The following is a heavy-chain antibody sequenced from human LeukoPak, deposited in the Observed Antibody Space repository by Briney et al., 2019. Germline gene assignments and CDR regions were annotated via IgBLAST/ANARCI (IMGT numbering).Heavy chain of an antibody. Sequence: GGSLRLSCAASGFTCSNYAMSWVRQAPAGGLEWVSSLRGDGETFYADSVKGRFTLSRDDSRNTVYLQLNNLRVEDTAVYFCAKASWVSSADAVLWGQGALVTVSS. CDR2: LRGDGET. J-gene: IGHJ4*02. D-gene: IGHD3-16*01. CDR1: GFTCSNYA. V-gene: IGHV3-23*01. CDR3: AKASWVSSADAVL.